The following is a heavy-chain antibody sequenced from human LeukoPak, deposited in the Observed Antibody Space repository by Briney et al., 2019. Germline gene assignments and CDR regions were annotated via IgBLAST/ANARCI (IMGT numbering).Heavy chain of an antibody. J-gene: IGHJ4*02. CDR1: GYTFTSYH. V-gene: IGHV1-46*01. CDR3: ARDRRLGQGSGWPTYFDY. Sequence: ASVKVSCKASGYTFTSYHMHWVRQAPGQGLEWMGIINPSGGTTNYAQKLQGRVTMTTDTSTSTAYMELRSLRSDDTAVYYCARDRRLGQGSGWPTYFDYWGQGTLVTVSS. D-gene: IGHD6-19*01. CDR2: INPSGGTT.